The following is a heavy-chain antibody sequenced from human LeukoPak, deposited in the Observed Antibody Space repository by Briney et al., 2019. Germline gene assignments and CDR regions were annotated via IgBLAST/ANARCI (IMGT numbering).Heavy chain of an antibody. V-gene: IGHV4-59*12. J-gene: IGHJ4*02. D-gene: IGHD5-18*01. CDR3: ARAAKLVDY. CDR2: IYYSGST. Sequence: ASETLSLTCTVSGGSISSYYWSWIRQPPGKGLEWIGSIYYSGSTYYNPSLKSRVTISVDTSKNQFSLKLSSVTAADTAVYYCARAAKLVDYWGQGTLVTVSS. CDR1: GGSISSYY.